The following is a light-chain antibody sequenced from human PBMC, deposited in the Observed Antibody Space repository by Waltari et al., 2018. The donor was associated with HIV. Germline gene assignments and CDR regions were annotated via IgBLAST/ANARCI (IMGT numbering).Light chain of an antibody. Sequence: EIVMTQSPATLSVSPGERATLSCRAGQSVSSNLAWYQQKPGQAPRLLIYGASTRATGIPARFSGSGSGTEFTLTISSLQSEDFAVYYCQQYNNWPPMYTFGQGTKLEIK. V-gene: IGKV3-15*01. CDR2: GAS. J-gene: IGKJ2*01. CDR1: QSVSSN. CDR3: QQYNNWPPMYT.